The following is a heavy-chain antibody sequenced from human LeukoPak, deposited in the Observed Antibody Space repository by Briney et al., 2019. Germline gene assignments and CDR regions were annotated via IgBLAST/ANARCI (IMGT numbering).Heavy chain of an antibody. V-gene: IGHV4-34*01. CDR1: GGSFSGYY. Sequence: SETLSLTCAVYGGSFSGYYWSWIRQPPGKGLEWIGEINHSGSTNYNPSLNSRVTISLDTSNHQLSLKLSSVTAADTAVYYCARGAGTITNDAFDIWGQGTMVTVSS. J-gene: IGHJ3*02. D-gene: IGHD1-1*01. CDR3: ARGAGTITNDAFDI. CDR2: INHSGST.